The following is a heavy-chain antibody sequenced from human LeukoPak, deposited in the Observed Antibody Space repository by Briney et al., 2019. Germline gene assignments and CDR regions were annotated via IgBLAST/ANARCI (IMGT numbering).Heavy chain of an antibody. V-gene: IGHV4-59*01. J-gene: IGHJ4*02. CDR3: ARFGEVHQWLYPFDY. D-gene: IGHD6-19*01. CDR1: GGSFSINY. Sequence: SETLSLTCTVSGGSFSINYWSWIRQSPGKGLEWIGYIHYSGSTTYNPSLKRRVSISLDTSENQFSLKLRSVTAADTAVYYCARFGEVHQWLYPFDYWGQGTLVTVSS. CDR2: IHYSGST.